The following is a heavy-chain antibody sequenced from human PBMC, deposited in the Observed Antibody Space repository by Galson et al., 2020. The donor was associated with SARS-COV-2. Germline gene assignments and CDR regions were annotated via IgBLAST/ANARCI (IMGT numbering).Heavy chain of an antibody. J-gene: IGHJ6*02. CDR2: ISYDGSNK. V-gene: IGHV3-30-3*01. Sequence: TGGSLRLSCAASGFTFSSYAMHWVRQAPGKGLEWVAVISYDGSNKYYADSVKGRFTISRDNSKNTLYLQMNSRRAEDTAVYYCERDLVVDANVYYYGMDVWGQGTTVTVSS. CDR3: ERDLVVDANVYYYGMDV. CDR1: GFTFSSYA. D-gene: IGHD2-8*02.